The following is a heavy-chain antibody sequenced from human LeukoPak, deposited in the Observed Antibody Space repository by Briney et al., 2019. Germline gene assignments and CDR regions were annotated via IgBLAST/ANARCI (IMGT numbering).Heavy chain of an antibody. CDR1: GITFSNFA. V-gene: IGHV3-23*01. Sequence: GGSLRLSCAASGITFSNFALSWVRQAPGKGLEWVSSISGSAESTYYADSVKGRFTISRDNSKNTLYLEMNSLRAEDTAVYYCARRPTNWGFYFDYWGQGALVTVSS. CDR2: ISGSAEST. J-gene: IGHJ4*02. D-gene: IGHD7-27*01. CDR3: ARRPTNWGFYFDY.